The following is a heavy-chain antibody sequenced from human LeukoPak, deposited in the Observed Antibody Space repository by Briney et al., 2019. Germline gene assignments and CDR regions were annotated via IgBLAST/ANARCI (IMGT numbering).Heavy chain of an antibody. Sequence: GGSLRLSCAASGFTFSSYAMSWVRQAPGKGLEWVSAISGSGASTYYADSVKGRFTISRDNSKNTLYPQMNSLRAEDTAVYYCAKDHRVAARPYYFDYWGQGTLVTVSS. CDR1: GFTFSSYA. D-gene: IGHD6-6*01. CDR2: ISGSGAST. CDR3: AKDHRVAARPYYFDY. V-gene: IGHV3-23*01. J-gene: IGHJ4*02.